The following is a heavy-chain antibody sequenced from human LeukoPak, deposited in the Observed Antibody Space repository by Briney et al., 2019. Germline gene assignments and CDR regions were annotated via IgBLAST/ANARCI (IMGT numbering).Heavy chain of an antibody. CDR3: ARRREYCTSTSCSDVWFDP. V-gene: IGHV4-34*01. D-gene: IGHD2-2*01. CDR1: GGSFSDYY. Sequence: SETLSLTCAVYGGSFSDYYWSWIRPPPGEGLEWIGEIKHSGSTNYNPSLKSRVTISVDTSKNQFSLKLSSVTAADTAVYYCARRREYCTSTSCSDVWFDPWGQGTLVTVSS. J-gene: IGHJ5*02. CDR2: IKHSGST.